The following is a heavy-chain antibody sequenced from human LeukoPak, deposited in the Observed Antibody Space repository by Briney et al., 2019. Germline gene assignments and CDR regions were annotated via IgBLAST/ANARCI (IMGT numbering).Heavy chain of an antibody. Sequence: SETLSLTCSLSGGSISGYYWSWIRQPPGKGLEWIGNIHFSGGTSYNPSLGSRVTISIDTSKKEFSLTLTSLTAADTAIYYCARVASITWIPGVFDFWGQGTLVTVSS. D-gene: IGHD5-12*01. V-gene: IGHV4-59*01. CDR3: ARVASITWIPGVFDF. CDR2: IHFSGGT. CDR1: GGSISGYY. J-gene: IGHJ4*02.